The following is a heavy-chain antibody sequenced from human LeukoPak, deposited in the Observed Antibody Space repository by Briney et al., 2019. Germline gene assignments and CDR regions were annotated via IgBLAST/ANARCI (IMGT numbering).Heavy chain of an antibody. J-gene: IGHJ4*02. D-gene: IGHD3-22*01. CDR3: ARDLYRIVVVPHYFDY. V-gene: IGHV3-7*01. CDR1: GFTFSSYW. CDR2: IKQDGSEE. Sequence: GGSLRLSCAASGFTFSSYWMSWVRQAPGKGLEWVANIKQDGSEEYYVDSVKGRFTISRDNAKNSLYLQMNSLRAEDTAVYYCARDLYRIVVVPHYFDYWGQGTLVTVSS.